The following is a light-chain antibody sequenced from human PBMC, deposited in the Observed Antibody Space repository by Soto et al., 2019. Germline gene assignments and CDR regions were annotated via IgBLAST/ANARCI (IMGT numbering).Light chain of an antibody. V-gene: IGKV3-20*01. J-gene: IGKJ1*01. CDR2: GTS. CDR3: QQYNSWPRT. Sequence: EIVLTQSPGTLSLSPGERATLSCRAGQTIYSNVAWYQQRPGQAPRLLIYGTSSRATGIPDRFSGSGSGTDFTRTISRLEPEDFAVYYCQQYNSWPRTFGQGTKVDI. CDR1: QTIYSN.